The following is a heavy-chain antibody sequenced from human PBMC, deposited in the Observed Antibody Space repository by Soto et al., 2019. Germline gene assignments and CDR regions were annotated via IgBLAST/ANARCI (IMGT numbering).Heavy chain of an antibody. CDR3: AKDMQQQLIYDAFDI. D-gene: IGHD6-13*01. CDR1: GLTFSSYA. J-gene: IGHJ3*02. CDR2: ISYDGSNK. V-gene: IGHV3-30-3*01. Sequence: GGSLRLSCAASGLTFSSYAMHWVRQAPGKGLEWVAVISYDGSNKYYADSVKGRFTISRDNSKNTLYLQMNSLRAEDTAVYYCAKDMQQQLIYDAFDIWGQGTMVTVSS.